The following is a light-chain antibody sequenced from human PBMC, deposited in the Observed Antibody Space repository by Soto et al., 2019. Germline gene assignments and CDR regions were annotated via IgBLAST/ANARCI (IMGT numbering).Light chain of an antibody. J-gene: IGLJ1*01. V-gene: IGLV1-40*01. CDR3: QSYDSSLSGKV. CDR1: SSNIGAGYD. CDR2: GNS. Sequence: QSVLTQPLSVSGAPGQRVTISCTGSSSNIGAGYDVHWYQQLPGTAPKLLIYGNSNRPSGVPDRFSGSKSGTSASLAITGLQAEDEADYYCQSYDSSLSGKVFGTGTKVTVL.